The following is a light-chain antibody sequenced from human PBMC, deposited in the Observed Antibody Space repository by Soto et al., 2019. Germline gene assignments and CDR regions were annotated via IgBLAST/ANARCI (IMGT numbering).Light chain of an antibody. J-gene: IGLJ1*01. CDR3: FSYAGGDMFV. Sequence: QSVLTQPPSASGSPGQSVTISCTGTSSDIGNYNYVSWYQQHPGKAPKLILYEVSKRPSGVPDRFSGSKSGSTASLTVSGIQADDAADYFCFSYAGGDMFVLGTGTKVTVL. CDR1: SSDIGNYNY. CDR2: EVS. V-gene: IGLV2-8*01.